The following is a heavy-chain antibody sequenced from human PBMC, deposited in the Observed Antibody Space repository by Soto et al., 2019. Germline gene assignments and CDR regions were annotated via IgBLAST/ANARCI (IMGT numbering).Heavy chain of an antibody. V-gene: IGHV1-18*04. CDR1: GYTFTSYG. CDR3: ARASDGYRSGWYVGYLEY. J-gene: IGHJ4*02. CDR2: IRAYTGYT. Sequence: QVQLVQSGGEVRKPGASVKVSCKASGYTFTSYGVSWVRQAPGQGLAWMGWIRAYTGYTNYAQKFQGRITITTNTSTSTAYMELRSLISDATAVYYCARASDGYRSGWYVGYLEYWGQGTLVTVSS. D-gene: IGHD6-19*01.